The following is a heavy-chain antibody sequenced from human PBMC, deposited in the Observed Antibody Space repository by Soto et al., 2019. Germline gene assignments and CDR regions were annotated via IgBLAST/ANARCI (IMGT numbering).Heavy chain of an antibody. Sequence: QITLKESGPTLVKPTQTLTLTCTFSGFSLSTSGVGVGWIRQPPGKALEWLALIYWDDDKRYSPSLKSRLTITKDTSKNQVVLTMTNMDPVDTATYYCAHTLLPSYSSSWYARYYWYFDLWGRGTLVTVSS. J-gene: IGHJ2*01. D-gene: IGHD6-13*01. CDR3: AHTLLPSYSSSWYARYYWYFDL. CDR2: IYWDDDK. CDR1: GFSLSTSGVG. V-gene: IGHV2-5*02.